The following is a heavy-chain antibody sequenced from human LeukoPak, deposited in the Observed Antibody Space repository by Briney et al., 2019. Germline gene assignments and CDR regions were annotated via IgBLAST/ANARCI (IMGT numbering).Heavy chain of an antibody. CDR2: ISAYNGNT. D-gene: IGHD3-10*01. CDR3: ARAGGNYYGSGSYLYYFDY. J-gene: IGHJ4*02. CDR1: GYTFTSYG. V-gene: IGHV1-18*01. Sequence: ASVKVSCKASGYTFTSYGISWVRQAPGQGLEWMGWISAYNGNTNYAQKLQGRVTMTTDTSTSTAYMELRSLRSDDTAVYYCARAGGNYYGSGSYLYYFDYWGQGTLVTVSS.